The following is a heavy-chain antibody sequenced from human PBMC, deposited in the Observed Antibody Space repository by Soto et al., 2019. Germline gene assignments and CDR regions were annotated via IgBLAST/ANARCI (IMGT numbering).Heavy chain of an antibody. D-gene: IGHD3-3*01. CDR3: GRGTYYYDFSIPTFI. Sequence: SETLSLTCAVYGGSFSGYYWSWIRQPPGKGLEWIGEINHSGSTNYNPSLKSRVTISVDTSKNQFSLRLSSVTAADTAVYYCGRGTYYYDFSIPTFIWGQGTLVTVSS. V-gene: IGHV4-34*01. J-gene: IGHJ4*02. CDR1: GGSFSGYY. CDR2: INHSGST.